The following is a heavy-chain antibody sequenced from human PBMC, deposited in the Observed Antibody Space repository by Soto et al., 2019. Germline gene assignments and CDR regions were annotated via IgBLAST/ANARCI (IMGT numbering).Heavy chain of an antibody. CDR2: INPNSGGT. V-gene: IGHV1-2*04. CDR1: GYTFTGYY. Sequence: ASVKVSCKASGYTFTGYYMHWVRQAPGQGLEWMGWINPNSGGTNYAQKFQGWVTMTRDTSISTAYMELSRLRSDDTAVYYCARASKRQLRFLEWSRDYFDYWGQGTLVTVSS. CDR3: ARASKRQLRFLEWSRDYFDY. D-gene: IGHD3-3*01. J-gene: IGHJ4*02.